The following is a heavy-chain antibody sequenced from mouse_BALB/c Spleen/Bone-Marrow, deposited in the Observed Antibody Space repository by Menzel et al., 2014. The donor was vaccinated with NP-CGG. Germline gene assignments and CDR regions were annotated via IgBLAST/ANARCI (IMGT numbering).Heavy chain of an antibody. CDR2: IRNKANGYTT. CDR1: GFTFTDYY. V-gene: IGHV7-3*02. CDR3: ARDRGLTYFDY. J-gene: IGHJ2*01. D-gene: IGHD2-4*01. Sequence: EVKLVESGGGLVQPGGSLRLSCATSGFTFTDYYMSWVRQPPGKALEWLGFIRNKANGYTTEYSACVKGRFTISRDNSQSILYLQMNTLRAEDSATYYCARDRGLTYFDYWGQGTTLTVSS.